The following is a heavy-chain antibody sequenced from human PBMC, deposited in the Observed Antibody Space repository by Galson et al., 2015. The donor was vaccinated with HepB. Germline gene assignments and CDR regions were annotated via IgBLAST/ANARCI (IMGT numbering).Heavy chain of an antibody. Sequence: SLRLSCAASGLTFDDHAMHWVRQGPGKGLEWVSSISWNSGYIGYADSVKGRFTVSRDNAKNSLFPQMDSLGPADTALYYCAKSYGDYGPFDSWGQGTLVTVSS. CDR2: ISWNSGYI. V-gene: IGHV3-9*01. CDR1: GLTFDDHA. D-gene: IGHD4-17*01. J-gene: IGHJ4*02. CDR3: AKSYGDYGPFDS.